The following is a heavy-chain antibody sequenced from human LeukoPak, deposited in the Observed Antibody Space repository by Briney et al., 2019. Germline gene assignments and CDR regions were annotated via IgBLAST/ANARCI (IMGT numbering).Heavy chain of an antibody. CDR2: IYYSGST. Sequence: SETLSLTCTVSGGSISSYYWSWIRQPPGKGLEWIGYIYYSGSTNYNPSLKSRVTISVDTSKNQFSLKLSSVTAADTAVYYCARGLSATRIDYWGQGTLVTVSS. J-gene: IGHJ4*02. CDR1: GGSISSYY. V-gene: IGHV4-59*01. D-gene: IGHD5-12*01. CDR3: ARGLSATRIDY.